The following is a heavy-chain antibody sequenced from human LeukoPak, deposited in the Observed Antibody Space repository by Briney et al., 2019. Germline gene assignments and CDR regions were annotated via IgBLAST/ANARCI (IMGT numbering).Heavy chain of an antibody. J-gene: IGHJ4*02. Sequence: ASVKVSCKASGYTFTSYGISWVRQAPGQGLEWMGWINPNSGGTNYAQKFQGRVTMTRDTSISTAYMELSRLRSDDTAVYYCARGRTGTLGSFDYWGQGTLVTVSS. D-gene: IGHD1-1*01. V-gene: IGHV1-2*02. CDR1: GYTFTSYG. CDR3: ARGRTGTLGSFDY. CDR2: INPNSGGT.